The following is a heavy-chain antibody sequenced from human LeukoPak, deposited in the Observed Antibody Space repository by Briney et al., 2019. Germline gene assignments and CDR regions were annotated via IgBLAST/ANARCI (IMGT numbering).Heavy chain of an antibody. CDR1: GFAVSSKY. CDR2: IYLDGRA. D-gene: IGHD5-24*01. CDR3: ARDAETSLAN. J-gene: IGHJ4*02. V-gene: IGHV3-66*01. Sequence: GGSLRLSCAASGFAVSSKYMNWVRQAPGKGLEWVTVIYLDGRADYADSVKGRFTISSDNSKNTVYLQMNCLKDEDTAVYYCARDAETSLANWGQGTLVTVSP.